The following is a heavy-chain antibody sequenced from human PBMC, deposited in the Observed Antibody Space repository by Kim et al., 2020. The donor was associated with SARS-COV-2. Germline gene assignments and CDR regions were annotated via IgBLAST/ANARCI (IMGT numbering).Heavy chain of an antibody. CDR2: ISAYNGNT. D-gene: IGHD3-22*01. J-gene: IGHJ2*01. Sequence: ASVKVSCKASGYTFTSYGISWVRQAPGQGLEWMGWISAYNGNTNYAQKLQGRVTMTTDTSTSTAYMELRSLRSDDTAVYYCARESYYYDSSGYYGGATWYFDLWARGTLVTVSS. CDR3: ARESYYYDSSGYYGGATWYFDL. CDR1: GYTFTSYG. V-gene: IGHV1-18*01.